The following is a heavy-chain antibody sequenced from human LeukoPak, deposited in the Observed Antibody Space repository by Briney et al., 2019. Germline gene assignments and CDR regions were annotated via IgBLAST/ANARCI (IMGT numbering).Heavy chain of an antibody. Sequence: PGRSLRLSCAASGFTFSSYAMHWVRQAPGKGLEWVAVISYDGSNKYYADSVKGRFTISRDNSKNTLYLQMNSLRAEDTAVYSSASGSSNYPYYFDYWGQGTLVTVSS. V-gene: IGHV3-30-3*01. D-gene: IGHD2-2*01. CDR1: GFTFSSYA. CDR2: ISYDGSNK. J-gene: IGHJ4*02. CDR3: ASGSSNYPYYFDY.